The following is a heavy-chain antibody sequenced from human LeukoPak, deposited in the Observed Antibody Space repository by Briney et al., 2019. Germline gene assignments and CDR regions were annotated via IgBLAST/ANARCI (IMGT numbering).Heavy chain of an antibody. CDR1: GYTFTTSY. D-gene: IGHD1-26*01. V-gene: IGHV1-18*01. CDR2: VSAYNGKT. Sequence: ASVKVSCKASGYTFTTSYINWVRQAPGQGLEWMGWVSAYNGKTSYAQRFQGRVTMTTGSSTSTAYMDLASLRSDDTAVYYCARGGTFYPSIDYWGQGTLVTVSS. J-gene: IGHJ4*02. CDR3: ARGGTFYPSIDY.